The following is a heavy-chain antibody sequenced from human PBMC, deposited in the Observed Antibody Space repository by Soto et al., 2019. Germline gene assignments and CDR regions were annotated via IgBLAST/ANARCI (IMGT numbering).Heavy chain of an antibody. V-gene: IGHV3-48*03. J-gene: IGHJ6*02. CDR1: GFTFSSYE. Sequence: EVQLVESGGGLVQPGGSLRLSCATSGFTFSSYEMNWVRQAPGKGLEWVSYISSSGSTIYYADSVKGRFTISRDNAKNSLYLQMDSLRAEYTAVYYCARDQEAGSFFPYYYGMDVWGQGTTVTVPS. CDR2: ISSSGSTI. D-gene: IGHD6-13*01. CDR3: ARDQEAGSFFPYYYGMDV.